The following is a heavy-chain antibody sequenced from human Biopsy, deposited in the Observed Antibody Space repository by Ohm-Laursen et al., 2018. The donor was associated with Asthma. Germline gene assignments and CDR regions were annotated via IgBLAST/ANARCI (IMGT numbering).Heavy chain of an antibody. CDR3: ARGGGAHFQH. V-gene: IGHV1-3*01. D-gene: IGHD2-21*01. CDR1: GYTFTSNA. CDR2: LNPVNGNT. J-gene: IGHJ1*01. Sequence: SVKVSCKASGYTFTSNAIHWMRQAPGQSLEWMAWLNPVNGNTKYSQQFQGRVTITADESTSTAYMELSSLRSEDTAVYYCARGGGAHFQHWGQGTLVTVSS.